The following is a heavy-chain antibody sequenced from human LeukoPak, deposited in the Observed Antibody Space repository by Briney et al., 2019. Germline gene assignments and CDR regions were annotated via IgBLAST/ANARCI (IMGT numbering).Heavy chain of an antibody. CDR1: GFAFHAFD. CDR3: DKWDFYHGLDV. CDR2: INSVGTKT. J-gene: IGHJ6*02. Sequence: PVGALTLSCAASGFAFHAFDMHGVRQAPAKGLEWVSLINSVGTKTYYADSARGRFLISRDNGKNSLYLRVNSLRTEDAGLYYCDKWDFYHGLDVWGQGTTVTISS. V-gene: IGHV3-43*02. D-gene: IGHD1-26*01.